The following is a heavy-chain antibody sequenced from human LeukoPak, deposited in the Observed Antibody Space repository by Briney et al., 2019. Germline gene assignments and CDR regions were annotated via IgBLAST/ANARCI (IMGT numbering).Heavy chain of an antibody. CDR3: AAFGSGKYYRFDS. V-gene: IGHV1-2*02. CDR1: GYTFTDYY. Sequence: ASVKVSCKPSGYTFTDYYMNWVRHAPGQGLEWMGWINPNSGGTNYAQKFQGRVTMPRDTSISTAYMEVSKLRSDDTAVYYCAAFGSGKYYRFDSWGQGTLVTVSS. CDR2: INPNSGGT. D-gene: IGHD3-10*01. J-gene: IGHJ4*02.